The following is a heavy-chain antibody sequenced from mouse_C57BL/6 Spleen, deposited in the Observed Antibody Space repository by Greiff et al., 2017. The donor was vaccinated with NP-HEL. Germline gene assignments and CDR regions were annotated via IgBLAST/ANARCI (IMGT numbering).Heavy chain of an antibody. Sequence: VKVEESGPGLVAPSQSLSITCTVSGFSLTSYGVHWVRQPPGKGLEWLVVIWSDGSTTYNSALKSRLSISKDNSKSQVFLKMNSLQTDDTAMYYCARQYDYDGYAMDYWGQGTSVTVSS. J-gene: IGHJ4*01. V-gene: IGHV2-6-1*01. D-gene: IGHD2-4*01. CDR2: IWSDGST. CDR3: ARQYDYDGYAMDY. CDR1: GFSLTSYG.